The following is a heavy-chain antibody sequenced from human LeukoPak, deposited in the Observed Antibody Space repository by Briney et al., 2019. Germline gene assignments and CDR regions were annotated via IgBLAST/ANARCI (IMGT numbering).Heavy chain of an antibody. V-gene: IGHV4-39*07. CDR1: CGSISSSSYY. CDR2: IYYCGST. CDR3: AREGYNWNDGAD. J-gene: IGHJ4*02. D-gene: IGHD1-20*01. Sequence: SEPLSLTCTVSCGSISSSSYYWGWPREPPGKALVWIGSIYYCGSTYYNPPLKSRVTISVDTSKNQLSLNLSSVTASDTAVYYCAREGYNWNDGADWGQGTLVTVSS.